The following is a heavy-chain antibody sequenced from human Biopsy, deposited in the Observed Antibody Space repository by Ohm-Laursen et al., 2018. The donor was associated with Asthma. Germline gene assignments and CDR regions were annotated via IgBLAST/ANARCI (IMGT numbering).Heavy chain of an antibody. Sequence: SSVKVSCKASGGTFSSYAISWVRQAPGQGLEWMGGLIPIFGPTNYAQKFQGRVTISADDSTSTAYMELSSLSSEDTALYYCARGPEYVRSSGALDYWGQGTLVTVSS. V-gene: IGHV1-69*01. D-gene: IGHD2-2*01. CDR2: LIPIFGPT. CDR1: GGTFSSYA. J-gene: IGHJ4*02. CDR3: ARGPEYVRSSGALDY.